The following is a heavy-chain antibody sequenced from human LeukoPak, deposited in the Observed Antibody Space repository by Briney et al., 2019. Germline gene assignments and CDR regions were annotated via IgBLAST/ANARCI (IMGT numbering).Heavy chain of an antibody. V-gene: IGHV3-30*04. CDR1: GFTFISYA. J-gene: IGHJ4*02. D-gene: IGHD3-10*01. CDR3: ARDQATLYYYGSGSYDY. Sequence: PGGSLRLSCAASGFTFISYAIHWVRQAPGKGLEWVAVISFHGTDSFYADSVKGRFTISRDNSKNTLYLQMNSLRAEDTAVYYCARDQATLYYYGSGSYDYWGQGTLVTVSS. CDR2: ISFHGTDS.